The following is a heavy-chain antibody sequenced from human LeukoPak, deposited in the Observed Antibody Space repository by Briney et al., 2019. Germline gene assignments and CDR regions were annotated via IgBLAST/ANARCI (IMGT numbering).Heavy chain of an antibody. V-gene: IGHV4-39*01. J-gene: IGHJ4*02. CDR1: GGSIRNSSYY. CDR2: ISYSGST. CDR3: ARHSSYVSPVRY. Sequence: SETLSLTCTVSGGSIRNSSYYWGWIRQPPGKGLEWIGSISYSGSTFYNPYLKSRVTISADTSNIQFSLKLTSVTAADTAVYLCARHSSYVSPVRYWGQGTLVTVSP. D-gene: IGHD3-10*02.